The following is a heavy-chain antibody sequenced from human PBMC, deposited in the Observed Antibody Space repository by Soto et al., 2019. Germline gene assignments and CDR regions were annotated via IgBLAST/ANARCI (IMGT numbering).Heavy chain of an antibody. V-gene: IGHV1-18*04. Sequence: ASVKVSCKTSGSTFTTYGVSWVRQAPGQGLEWMGWISAYNGNTNYAQKLQGRVTMTTDTSTSTAYMELRGLRSDDTAVYYCARDRYYYGSGSYYISWFDPWGQGTLVTVSS. CDR2: ISAYNGNT. D-gene: IGHD3-10*01. J-gene: IGHJ5*02. CDR3: ARDRYYYGSGSYYISWFDP. CDR1: GSTFTTYG.